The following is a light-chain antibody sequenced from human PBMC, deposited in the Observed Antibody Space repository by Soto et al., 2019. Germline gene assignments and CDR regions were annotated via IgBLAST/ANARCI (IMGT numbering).Light chain of an antibody. CDR1: QSVSSY. V-gene: IGKV3-11*01. CDR3: QQRSNWPRT. J-gene: IGKJ1*01. Sequence: EIVLTQSPATLSLSPGERATLSCRASQSVSSYLAWYQQKPGQAPRLLIYDASNRATGIPARFSGSGSVTDFTLTISSLEPEDFAVYYCQQRSNWPRTFGQGTKLDIK. CDR2: DAS.